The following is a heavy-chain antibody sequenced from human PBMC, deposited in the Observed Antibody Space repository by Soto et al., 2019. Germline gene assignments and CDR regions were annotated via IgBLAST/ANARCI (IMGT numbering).Heavy chain of an antibody. Sequence: QVQLVESGGGVVQPGGSLRLSCAASGFTFSRFGIHWVRQAPGKGLEWVAVISYDGIDKNYGDSVKRRFTISRENSKNMVYLQMNSLRAEDTAVYYCAKDLREMATSRPEFWGQGILVTVSS. V-gene: IGHV3-30*18. CDR1: GFTFSRFG. J-gene: IGHJ4*02. CDR3: AKDLREMATSRPEF. D-gene: IGHD5-12*01. CDR2: ISYDGIDK.